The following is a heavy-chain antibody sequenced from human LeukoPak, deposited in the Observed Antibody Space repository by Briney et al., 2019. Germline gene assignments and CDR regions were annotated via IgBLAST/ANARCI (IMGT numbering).Heavy chain of an antibody. J-gene: IGHJ4*02. D-gene: IGHD5-12*01. CDR1: GFIFSSYS. Sequence: GGSLRLSCAASGFIFSSYSMNWVRQAPGKGTEWVSSISDTSSHIYYADSVKGRFTVSRDNARNSLYLQMNSLRVEDTAVYYCAREYSGYVPDYWGQGTLVTVSS. CDR3: AREYSGYVPDY. V-gene: IGHV3-21*01. CDR2: ISDTSSHI.